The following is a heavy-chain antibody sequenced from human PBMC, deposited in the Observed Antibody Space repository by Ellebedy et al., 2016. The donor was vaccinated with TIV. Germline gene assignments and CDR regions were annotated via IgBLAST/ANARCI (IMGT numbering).Heavy chain of an antibody. CDR3: ARISFTYYDFWAGAYPPGYFDS. D-gene: IGHD3/OR15-3a*01. V-gene: IGHV3-30*04. Sequence: GESLKISXAASGFIFNDYAMHWVRQVPGKGLEWVAVVSYDGSLQAYADSVKGRFIISRDNSKNTLYLQMNSLRAEETAVYFCARISFTYYDFWAGAYPPGYFDSWGLGTLVTVSS. CDR2: VSYDGSLQ. J-gene: IGHJ4*02. CDR1: GFIFNDYA.